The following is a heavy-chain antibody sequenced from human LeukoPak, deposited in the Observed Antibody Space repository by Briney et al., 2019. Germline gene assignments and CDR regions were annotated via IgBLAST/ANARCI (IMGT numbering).Heavy chain of an antibody. D-gene: IGHD1-26*01. Sequence: GGSLRLSCAASGFTFSTYAMTWVRQAPGKGLEWVSLISSSGVNTYYADSMKGRFTISRDNSRNTLSLQMNSLRDEDTAVYYCAKDVRVGGGGMDVWGQGTPFTVSS. CDR2: ISSSGVNT. CDR1: GFTFSTYA. CDR3: AKDVRVGGGGMDV. V-gene: IGHV3-23*01. J-gene: IGHJ6*02.